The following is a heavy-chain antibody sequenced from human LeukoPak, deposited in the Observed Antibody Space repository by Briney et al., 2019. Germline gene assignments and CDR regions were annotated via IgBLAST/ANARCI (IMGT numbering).Heavy chain of an antibody. Sequence: ASVKVSCKASGYTFTGYYMHWVRQAPGQGLEWVGLINPNSGGTNYAQKFQGRVTMTRDKSTSTVYMELSRLRSEDTAVYYCERDKDYDFWSGYPNWFDPWGQGTLVTVSS. CDR1: GYTFTGYY. V-gene: IGHV1-2*02. CDR2: INPNSGGT. D-gene: IGHD3-3*01. CDR3: ERDKDYDFWSGYPNWFDP. J-gene: IGHJ5*02.